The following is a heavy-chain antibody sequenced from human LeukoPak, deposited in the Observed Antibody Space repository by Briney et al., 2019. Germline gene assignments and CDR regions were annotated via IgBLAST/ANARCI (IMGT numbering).Heavy chain of an antibody. Sequence: GRSLRLSCAASGFTFSSNAMHWVRQAPGKGLEWVAVISYDGSNKYYADSVKGRFTISRDNSKNTLYLQVNSLRAEDTAVYYCARGPFDPWGQGTLVTVSS. CDR2: ISYDGSNK. CDR3: ARGPFDP. CDR1: GFTFSSNA. V-gene: IGHV3-30-3*01. J-gene: IGHJ5*02.